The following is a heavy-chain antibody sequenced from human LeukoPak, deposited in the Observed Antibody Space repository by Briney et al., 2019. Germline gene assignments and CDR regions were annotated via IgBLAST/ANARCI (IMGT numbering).Heavy chain of an antibody. CDR3: ASIYRSDWYGGY. V-gene: IGHV3-53*01. Sequence: GGSLRLSCAASGFSVSSSFMSWVRQAPGKGLEWVSVIYSIGSTFYADSVKGRFTISRDNAKNSLYLQMNSLRAEDTAVYYCASIYRSDWYGGYWGQGTLVTVSS. CDR2: IYSIGST. J-gene: IGHJ4*02. D-gene: IGHD6-19*01. CDR1: GFSVSSSF.